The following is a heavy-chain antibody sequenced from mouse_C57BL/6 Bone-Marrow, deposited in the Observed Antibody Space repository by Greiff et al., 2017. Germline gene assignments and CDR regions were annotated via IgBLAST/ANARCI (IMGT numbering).Heavy chain of an antibody. CDR2: IDPEIGDT. V-gene: IGHV14-4*01. Sequence: VQLQQSGAELVRPGASVTLSCTASGFNIKDDYIHWVKQRPEQGLEWFGWIDPEIGDTAYASKFQGKATITSDTSSNTSYLQLSSLTSEDTAVYYCSSFDGNYFDFWGQGTPLTVAS. CDR3: SSFDGNYFDF. CDR1: GFNIKDDY. D-gene: IGHD2-3*01. J-gene: IGHJ2*01.